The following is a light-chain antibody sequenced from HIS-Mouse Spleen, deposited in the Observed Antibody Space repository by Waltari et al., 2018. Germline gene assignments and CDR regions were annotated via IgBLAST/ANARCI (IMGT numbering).Light chain of an antibody. CDR2: DDS. CDR1: NIGRKS. V-gene: IGLV3-21*03. CDR3: QVWDSSSDHPYV. J-gene: IGLJ1*01. Sequence: SYVLTQPPSVSVAPGKTARITCGGNNIGRKSVHWAQQKPCQAPGLGVYDDSDRPSGIPERFSGSNSGNTATLTISRVEAGDEADYYCQVWDSSSDHPYVFGTGTKVTVL.